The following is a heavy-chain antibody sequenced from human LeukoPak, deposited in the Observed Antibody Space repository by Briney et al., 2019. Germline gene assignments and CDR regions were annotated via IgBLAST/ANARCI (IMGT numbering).Heavy chain of an antibody. D-gene: IGHD6-19*01. Sequence: PGGSLRLSCAASGFTFSSYAMSWVRQAPGQGLELVSAISGSGGSTYYTDSVKRRFTISRENAKNSLYLQMDNLRAEDTAVYYCARSKSYSSGWTDFDCWGQGAMVTVSS. CDR1: GFTFSSYA. J-gene: IGHJ3*01. V-gene: IGHV3-23*01. CDR3: ARSKSYSSGWTDFDC. CDR2: ISGSGGST.